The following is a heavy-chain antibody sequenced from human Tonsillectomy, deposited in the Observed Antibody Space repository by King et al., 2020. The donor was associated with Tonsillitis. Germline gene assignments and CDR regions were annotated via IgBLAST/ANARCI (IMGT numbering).Heavy chain of an antibody. J-gene: IGHJ2*01. CDR1: GYSFTSYS. Sequence: QLVQSGAEVKKPGDSVKVSCKASGYSFTSYSISWVRQAPGQGLEWMGWINTYNGNTNYAQKLQGRVTMTTDTSTSTAYMELRSLGSDDTAVYYCARDPYGGNSPWDRGLWGRGTLVTVSS. D-gene: IGHD4-23*01. CDR2: INTYNGNT. V-gene: IGHV1-18*04. CDR3: ARDPYGGNSPWDRGL.